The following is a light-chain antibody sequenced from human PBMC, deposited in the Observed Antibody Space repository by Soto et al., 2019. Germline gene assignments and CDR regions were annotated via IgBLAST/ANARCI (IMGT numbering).Light chain of an antibody. V-gene: IGKV3-20*01. CDR2: GAS. CDR1: QSVSSSY. J-gene: IGKJ1*01. Sequence: ESVLTQSPGTLSLSPGERATLSCRASQSVSSSYLAWYQQKPGQAPRLLIYGASRRATGIPDRFSGSGSGTDFTLTISRLEPEDFEVYYCQQYGSLWTFGQGTKVEIK. CDR3: QQYGSLWT.